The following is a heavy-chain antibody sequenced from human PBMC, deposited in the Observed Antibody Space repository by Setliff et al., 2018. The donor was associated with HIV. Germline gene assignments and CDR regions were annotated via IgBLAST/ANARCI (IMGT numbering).Heavy chain of an antibody. CDR2: IYTRGST. Sequence: PSETLSLTCTVSGGSIDSGNYDWNWVRQPGGKGLEWIGRIYTRGSTKYSPTFESRVTMSLDTSKNQFSLNLRSVTAADTALYYCVTTDYFYGRNNFEYWGQGALVTVSS. CDR1: GGSIDSGNYD. V-gene: IGHV4-61*02. CDR3: VTTDYFYGRNNFEY. J-gene: IGHJ4*02. D-gene: IGHD3-10*01.